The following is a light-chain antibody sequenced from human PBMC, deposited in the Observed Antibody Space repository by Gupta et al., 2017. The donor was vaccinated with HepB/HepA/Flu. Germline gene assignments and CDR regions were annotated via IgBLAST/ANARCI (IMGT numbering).Light chain of an antibody. Sequence: QSALTQPASVSGSPGQSLTIPCTGHSSDIGTYNSVSWYQQYPGRAPKLIIFDVSNRPSGVSHRFSGSRSGNTASLTISGLQAEDEGDYYCCSYTGTSTGGAFGGGTKLTVL. J-gene: IGLJ2*01. CDR3: CSYTGTSTGGA. CDR2: DVS. V-gene: IGLV2-14*01. CDR1: SSDIGTYNS.